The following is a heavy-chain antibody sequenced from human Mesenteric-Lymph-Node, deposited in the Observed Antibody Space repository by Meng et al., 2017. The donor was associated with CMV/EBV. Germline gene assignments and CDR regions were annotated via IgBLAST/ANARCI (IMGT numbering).Heavy chain of an antibody. V-gene: IGHV3-7*01. D-gene: IGHD3-3*01. J-gene: IGHJ5*02. CDR3: ARASIATYYDFWSGPNWFDP. Sequence: GESLKISCAASGFTFSSYWMSWVRQAPGKGLEWVANIKQDGSEKYYVDPVKGRFTISRDNAKNSLYLQMNSLRAEDTAVYYCARASIATYYDFWSGPNWFDPWGQGTLVTVSS. CDR1: GFTFSSYW. CDR2: IKQDGSEK.